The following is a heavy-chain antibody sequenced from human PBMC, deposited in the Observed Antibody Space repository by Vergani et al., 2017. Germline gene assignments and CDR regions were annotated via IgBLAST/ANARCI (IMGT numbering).Heavy chain of an antibody. D-gene: IGHD4-17*01. V-gene: IGHV1-69*13. CDR1: GYTFTSYA. CDR2: IIPIFGTA. Sequence: QVQLVQSGAEVKKPGASVKVSCKASGYTFTSYAISWVRQAPGQGLEWMGGIIPIFGTANYAQKFQGRVTITADESTSTAYMELSSLRSEDTAVYYCARARTTVTTRIKNWYFDLWGRGTLVTVSS. CDR3: ARARTTVTTRIKNWYFDL. J-gene: IGHJ2*01.